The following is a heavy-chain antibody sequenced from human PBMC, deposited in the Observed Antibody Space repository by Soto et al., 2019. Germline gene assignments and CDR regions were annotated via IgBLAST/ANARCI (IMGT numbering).Heavy chain of an antibody. Sequence: GGSLRLSCAASGFTFSSYAMSWVRQAPGKGLEWVSAISGSGGSTYYADSVKCRFTISRDNSKNTLYLQMNSLRAEDTAVYYCAKLSVPASYYYYGMDVWGQGTTVTVSS. D-gene: IGHD6-25*01. CDR2: ISGSGGST. V-gene: IGHV3-23*01. CDR1: GFTFSSYA. CDR3: AKLSVPASYYYYGMDV. J-gene: IGHJ6*02.